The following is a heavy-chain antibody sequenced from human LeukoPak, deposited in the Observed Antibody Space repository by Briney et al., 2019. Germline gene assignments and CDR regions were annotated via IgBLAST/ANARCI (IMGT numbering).Heavy chain of an antibody. D-gene: IGHD6-19*01. CDR1: GFTFDDYA. CDR3: AKDRHSSGWYYFDY. CDR2: ISWNSGSI. Sequence: GRSLRLSCAASGFTFDDYAMHWVRQVSGKGLEWVSGISWNSGSIGYADSVKGRFTISRDNAKNSLYLQMDSLRPEDTALYYCAKDRHSSGWYYFDYWGQGTLVTVSS. J-gene: IGHJ4*02. V-gene: IGHV3-9*01.